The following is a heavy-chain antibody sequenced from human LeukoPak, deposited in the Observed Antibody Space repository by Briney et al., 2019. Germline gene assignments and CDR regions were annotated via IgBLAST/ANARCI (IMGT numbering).Heavy chain of an antibody. CDR3: ARGSQDSAYYFDY. Sequence: PGGSLRLSCAASGFTFSSYGMHWVRQAPGKGLEWVAVIWYDGSNKYYADSVKGRFTISRDNSKNTLYLQMNSQRAEDTAVYYCARGSQDSAYYFDYWGQGTLVTVSS. CDR2: IWYDGSNK. J-gene: IGHJ4*02. V-gene: IGHV3-33*01. D-gene: IGHD3/OR15-3a*01. CDR1: GFTFSSYG.